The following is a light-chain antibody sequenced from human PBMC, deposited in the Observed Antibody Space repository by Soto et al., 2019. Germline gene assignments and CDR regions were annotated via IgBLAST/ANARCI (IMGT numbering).Light chain of an antibody. CDR3: QQLNSYPSLT. CDR1: QNIRNW. V-gene: IGKV1-5*01. CDR2: AAS. J-gene: IGKJ4*01. Sequence: DIQMTQSPSTLSASVGDSVTITFRASQNIRNWLAWYQQKPGKAPKLLIYAASTLQSGVPSRFSGSGSGTDFTLTISSLQPEDFATYYCQQLNSYPSLTFGGGTKVDIK.